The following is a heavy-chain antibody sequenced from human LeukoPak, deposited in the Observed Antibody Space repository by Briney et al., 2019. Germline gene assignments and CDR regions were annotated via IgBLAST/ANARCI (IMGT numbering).Heavy chain of an antibody. CDR1: GGSFSGYY. D-gene: IGHD3-3*01. J-gene: IGHJ6*04. Sequence: SETLSLTCAVYGGSFSGYYWSWIRQPPGKGLEWIGEINHNGNTNYNLSLKSRVTISVDTSKNQLSLKLSSVTAADTAVYYCARDQILEWLFGDVWGKGTTVTVSS. CDR3: ARDQILEWLFGDV. V-gene: IGHV4-34*01. CDR2: INHNGNT.